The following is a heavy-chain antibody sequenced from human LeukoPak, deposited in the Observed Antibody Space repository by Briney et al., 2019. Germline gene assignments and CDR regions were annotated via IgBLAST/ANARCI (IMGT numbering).Heavy chain of an antibody. CDR2: INTDTGNP. V-gene: IGHV7-4-1*02. CDR1: GYSFTTYA. CDR3: ARGPDTFHI. Sequence: ASVKVPCKASGYSFTTYAMNWVRQAPGQGLEWMGWINTDTGNPAYAQGFTGRFVFSLDTSVSTAYLQITNLKAEDTAVYYCARGPDTFHIWGQGTLITVSS. J-gene: IGHJ3*02.